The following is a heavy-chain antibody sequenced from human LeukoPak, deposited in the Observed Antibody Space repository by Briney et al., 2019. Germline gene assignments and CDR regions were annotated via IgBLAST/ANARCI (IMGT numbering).Heavy chain of an antibody. CDR2: INPNSGGT. V-gene: IGHV1-2*02. Sequence: VASVKVSCKASGYTFTGYYMHWVRQAPGQGLEWMGWINPNSGGTNYAQKFQSRVTMTRDTSISTAYMELSRLRSDDTAVYYCARVEYDPDSSTWYSRVEDAFDIWGQGTMVTVSS. CDR1: GYTFTGYY. D-gene: IGHD6-13*01. CDR3: ARVEYDPDSSTWYSRVEDAFDI. J-gene: IGHJ3*02.